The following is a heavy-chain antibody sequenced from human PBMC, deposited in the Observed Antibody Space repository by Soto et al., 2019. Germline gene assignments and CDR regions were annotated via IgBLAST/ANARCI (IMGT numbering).Heavy chain of an antibody. CDR1: GGSISSGGYY. V-gene: IGHV4-31*03. D-gene: IGHD2-15*01. J-gene: IGHJ5*02. Sequence: QVQLQESGPGLVKPSQTLSLTCTVSGGSISSGGYYWSWIRQHPGKGLEWIGYIYYSGSTYYNPSLKSRVTISVDTSKNQFSLKLSSVTAADTAVYYCARAICSGGSCYWGVGFDPWGQGTLVTVSS. CDR3: ARAICSGGSCYWGVGFDP. CDR2: IYYSGST.